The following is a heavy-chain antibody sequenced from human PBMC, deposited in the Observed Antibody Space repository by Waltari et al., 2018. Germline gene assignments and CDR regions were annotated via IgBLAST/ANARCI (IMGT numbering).Heavy chain of an antibody. D-gene: IGHD2-21*02. J-gene: IGHJ3*01. CDR3: ARALVTTNAFDL. Sequence: EVQLVESGGGLVQPGGSLRLSCAASGFTFSSYEMNWVSKAPGKGREWVSCFSSRGSTIYYADSVKGRFTISRDNAKNSLYLQMNSLRAEDTAVYYCARALVTTNAFDLWGQGTMVTVSS. V-gene: IGHV3-48*03. CDR2: FSSRGSTI. CDR1: GFTFSSYE.